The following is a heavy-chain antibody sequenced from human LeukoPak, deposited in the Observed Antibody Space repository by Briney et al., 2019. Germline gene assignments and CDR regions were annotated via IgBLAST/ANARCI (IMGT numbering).Heavy chain of an antibody. V-gene: IGHV4-39*07. CDR2: IYYDGST. D-gene: IGHD2-8*01. CDR3: ARLIMSAWNAFDM. Sequence: SETLSLTCTVSGGSISSSSYYWGWIRQPPGKGLEWIGSIYYDGSTYYNPSLKSRVTISVDTSKNQFSLKLSSVTAADTAVYYCARLIMSAWNAFDMWGQGTMVTVSS. J-gene: IGHJ3*02. CDR1: GGSISSSSYY.